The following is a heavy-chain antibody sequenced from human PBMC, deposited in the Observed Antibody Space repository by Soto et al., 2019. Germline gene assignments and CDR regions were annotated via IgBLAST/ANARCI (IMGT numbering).Heavy chain of an antibody. CDR3: ARDSPYYFDY. V-gene: IGHV3-23*01. CDR1: GFTFSNYA. Sequence: GGSLRLSCAASGFTFSNYAVTWVRQAPGKGLEWVSTISGSGGSTYYADAVKGRFTISRDNAKNSLYLQMNSLRAEDTAVYYCARDSPYYFDYWGQGTLVTVSS. J-gene: IGHJ4*02. CDR2: ISGSGGST.